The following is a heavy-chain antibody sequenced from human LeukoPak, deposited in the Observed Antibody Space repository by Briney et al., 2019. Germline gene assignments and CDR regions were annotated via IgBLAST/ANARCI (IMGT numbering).Heavy chain of an antibody. V-gene: IGHV3-30*18. CDR2: ISYDGSNK. Sequence: PGRSLRLSCAASGFTFSSYGMHWVRQAPGKGLEWVAVISYDGSNKYYADSVKGRFTISRDNSKNTLYLQMNSLRAEDTAVYYCAEEGALRYFDWLAVYWGQGTLDTVSS. CDR3: AEEGALRYFDWLAVY. CDR1: GFTFSSYG. D-gene: IGHD3-9*01. J-gene: IGHJ4*02.